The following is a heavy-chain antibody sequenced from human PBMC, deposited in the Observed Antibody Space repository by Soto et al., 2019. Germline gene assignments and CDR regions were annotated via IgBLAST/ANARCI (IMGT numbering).Heavy chain of an antibody. V-gene: IGHV4-59*01. CDR3: ARVGADYYDSSGSNPNNWFDP. D-gene: IGHD3-22*01. Sequence: SETLSLTCTVSGGSISSYYWSWIRQPPGKGLEWIGYIYYSGSTNYNPSLKSRATISVDTSKNQFSLKLSSVTAADTAVYYCARVGADYYDSSGSNPNNWFDPWGQGTLVTVSS. CDR1: GGSISSYY. J-gene: IGHJ5*02. CDR2: IYYSGST.